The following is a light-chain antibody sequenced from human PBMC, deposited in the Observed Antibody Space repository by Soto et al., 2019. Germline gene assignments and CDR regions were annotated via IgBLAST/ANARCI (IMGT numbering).Light chain of an antibody. CDR1: QNVAHF. Sequence: DIQMTQSPSSLSASVGDRVTITFRGSQNVAHFLNWYQQKPGKAPKLLIYATSSLHSGVPSRFSGSGFGTDFTLTISSLQTQDFATYYCQQNYSPPPITFGQGTRLEIK. CDR3: QQNYSPPPIT. V-gene: IGKV1-39*01. J-gene: IGKJ5*01. CDR2: ATS.